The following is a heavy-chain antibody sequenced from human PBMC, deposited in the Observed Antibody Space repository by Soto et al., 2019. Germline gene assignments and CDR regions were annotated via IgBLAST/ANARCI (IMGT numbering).Heavy chain of an antibody. CDR2: VYTSGST. Sequence: QVQLQESGPGLVKPSETLSLTCNVSGGSISTYYWSWVRQPAGRALEWIGRVYTSGSTNYNHFLKTRDSKSVDTSKTQFSLKLSAVTAADVAVYYCARIRRTVRCLLLGAFDFWGQGPMVTVAS. J-gene: IGHJ3*01. V-gene: IGHV4-4*07. D-gene: IGHD4-4*01. CDR1: GGSISTYY. CDR3: ARIRRTVRCLLLGAFDF.